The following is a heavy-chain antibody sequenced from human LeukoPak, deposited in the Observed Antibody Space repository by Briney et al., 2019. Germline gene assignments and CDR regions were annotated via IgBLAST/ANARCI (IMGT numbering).Heavy chain of an antibody. D-gene: IGHD1-26*01. V-gene: IGHV4-59*01. J-gene: IGHJ5*02. CDR2: IYYSGST. CDR1: GGSISSYY. Sequence: SETLSLTCTVSGGSISSYYWSWIRQPPGKGLEWIGYIYYSGSTNYKPSLKSRVTISVDTSKNQFSLKLSSVTAADTAVYYCARGVPREIVGATTYWFDPWGQGTLVTVSS. CDR3: ARGVPREIVGATTYWFDP.